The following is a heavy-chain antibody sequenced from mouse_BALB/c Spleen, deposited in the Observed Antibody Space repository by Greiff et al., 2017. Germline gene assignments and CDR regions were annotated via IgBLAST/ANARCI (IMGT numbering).Heavy chain of an antibody. J-gene: IGHJ2*01. CDR2: ISSGSSTI. V-gene: IGHV5-17*02. Sequence: EVQLQESGGGLVQPGGSRKLSCAASGFTFSSFGMHWVRQAPEKGLEWVAYISSGSSTIYYADTVKGRFTISRDNPKNTLFLQMTSLRSEDTAMYYCARSHYYGPFDYWGQGTTLTVSS. CDR3: ARSHYYGPFDY. CDR1: GFTFSSFG. D-gene: IGHD1-2*01.